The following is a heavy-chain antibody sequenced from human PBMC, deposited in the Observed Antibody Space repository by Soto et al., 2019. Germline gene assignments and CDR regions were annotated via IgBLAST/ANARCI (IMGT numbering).Heavy chain of an antibody. CDR3: AREIGYSSTWPAY. D-gene: IGHD6-13*01. CDR2: IGFDGKNE. V-gene: IGHV3-33*01. Sequence: QPGGSLRLSCAASGFTFSSYGMHWVRQAPGKGLEWVAVIGFDGKNENYGDSVKGRFTVSRDNSRNTLYLQMNSLRVEDTAVYFCAREIGYSSTWPAYWGQGTLVTVSS. CDR1: GFTFSSYG. J-gene: IGHJ4*02.